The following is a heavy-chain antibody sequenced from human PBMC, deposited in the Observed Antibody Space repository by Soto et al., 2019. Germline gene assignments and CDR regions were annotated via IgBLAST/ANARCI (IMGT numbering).Heavy chain of an antibody. V-gene: IGHV3-33*01. D-gene: IGHD6-19*01. CDR3: ARDRYSSGWYDLDY. Sequence: QVQLVESGGGVVQPGRSLRLSCAASGFTFSNYGMHWVRQAPGKGLEWVAIIWYDGSNKYYADSVKGRFTISRDNSENTLYLQMNSLRAEDTAVYYCARDRYSSGWYDLDYWGQGTLVTVSS. CDR2: IWYDGSNK. CDR1: GFTFSNYG. J-gene: IGHJ4*02.